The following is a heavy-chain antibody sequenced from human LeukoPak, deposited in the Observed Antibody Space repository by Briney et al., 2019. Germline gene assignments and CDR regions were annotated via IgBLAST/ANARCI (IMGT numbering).Heavy chain of an antibody. CDR3: AKDKGDRTMIVVVTSRGAFDI. V-gene: IGHV3-30*18. CDR1: GFTFSSYG. CDR2: ISYDGSNK. D-gene: IGHD3-22*01. Sequence: GGSLRLSCAASGFTFSSYGMHWVRQAPGKGLEWVAVISYDGSNKYYADSVKGPFTISRDNSKNTLYLQMNSLRAEDTAVYYCAKDKGDRTMIVVVTSRGAFDIWGQGTMVTVSS. J-gene: IGHJ3*02.